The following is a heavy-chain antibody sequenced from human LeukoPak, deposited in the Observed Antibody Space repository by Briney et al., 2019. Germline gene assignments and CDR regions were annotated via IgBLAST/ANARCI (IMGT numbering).Heavy chain of an antibody. V-gene: IGHV3-7*01. CDR2: IKQDGSEK. J-gene: IGHJ4*02. CDR1: GFTFSNYW. CDR3: ARGDYNWNYGSFDY. D-gene: IGHD1-7*01. Sequence: GESLRPSCAPSGFTFSNYWMSWVRQAPGKGLEWVANIKQDGSEKYYAGSVKGRFTISRNNAKNSLYLQMDHLRPEDTALYFCARGDYNWNYGSFDYWGQGSLVTVS.